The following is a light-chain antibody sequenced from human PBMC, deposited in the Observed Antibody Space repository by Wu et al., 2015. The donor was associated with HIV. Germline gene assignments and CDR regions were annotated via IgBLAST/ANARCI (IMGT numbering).Light chain of an antibody. J-gene: IGKJ1*01. CDR3: QQYNNWPRT. Sequence: EIVMTQSPATLSVSPGKRATLSRRASQGVGSNLAWYQQKPGQAPRLLIWGXSTRAAGIPARFSGSGSGTEFTLTISSMQSEDFAIXYCQQYNNWPRTFGQGTKVEIK. CDR1: QGVGSN. V-gene: IGKV3-15*01. CDR2: GXS.